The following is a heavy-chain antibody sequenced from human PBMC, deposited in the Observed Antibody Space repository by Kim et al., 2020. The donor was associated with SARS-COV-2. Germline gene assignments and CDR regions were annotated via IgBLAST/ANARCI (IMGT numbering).Heavy chain of an antibody. CDR3: VKNILVAPFDP. Sequence: GGSLRLSCAASGFTFSTYGMHWVRQAPGKGLEWVAVISYDGSNKYYADSVKGRFTISRDNSKNTLYLQMNSLRAEDTALYYCVKNILVAPFDPSCQGTL. CDR1: GFTFSTYG. J-gene: IGHJ5*02. D-gene: IGHD2-15*01. CDR2: ISYDGSNK. V-gene: IGHV3-30*18.